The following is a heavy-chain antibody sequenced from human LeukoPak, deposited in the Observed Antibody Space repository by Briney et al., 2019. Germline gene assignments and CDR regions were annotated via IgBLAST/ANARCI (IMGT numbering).Heavy chain of an antibody. J-gene: IGHJ4*02. Sequence: GGSLRLSCEASGFTFSSYGMHWVRQAPGKGLEWVSGISWNSGSIVYVDSVKGRFTISRDNAKNSLYLQMNSLRAEDMALYYCAKATYDSGSSAVDYWGQGTLVTVSS. CDR3: AKATYDSGSSAVDY. D-gene: IGHD3-10*01. V-gene: IGHV3-9*03. CDR2: ISWNSGSI. CDR1: GFTFSSYG.